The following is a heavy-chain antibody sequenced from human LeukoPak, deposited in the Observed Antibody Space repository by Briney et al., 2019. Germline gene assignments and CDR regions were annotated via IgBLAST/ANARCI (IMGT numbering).Heavy chain of an antibody. V-gene: IGHV1-69*04. Sequence: SVKVSCKASGGTFSSYAISWVRQAPGQGREWMGRVIPIFGIANYAQKFQGRVTITADKSTSTAYMELSSLRSEDTAVYYCARGVAAREDYYYYGMDVWGQGTTVTVSS. CDR1: GGTFSSYA. J-gene: IGHJ6*02. CDR2: VIPIFGIA. CDR3: ARGVAAREDYYYYGMDV. D-gene: IGHD6-6*01.